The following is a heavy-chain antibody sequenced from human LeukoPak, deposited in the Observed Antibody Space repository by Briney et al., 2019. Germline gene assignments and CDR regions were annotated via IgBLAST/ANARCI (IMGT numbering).Heavy chain of an antibody. D-gene: IGHD2-8*01. CDR3: AREDCTNGVCYPPRAFDI. CDR1: GGTFSSYA. V-gene: IGHV1-69*05. CDR2: IIPIFGTA. Sequence: GASVKVSCKASGGTFSSYAISWVRQAPGQGLEWMGGIIPIFGTANYAQKFQGRVTITTDESTSTAYMELSSLRSEDTAVYYCAREDCTNGVCYPPRAFDIWGQGTMVTVSS. J-gene: IGHJ3*02.